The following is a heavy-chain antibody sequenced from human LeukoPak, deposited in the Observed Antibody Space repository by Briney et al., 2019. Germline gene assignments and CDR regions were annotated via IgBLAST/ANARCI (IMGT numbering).Heavy chain of an antibody. D-gene: IGHD6-19*01. V-gene: IGHV3-7*01. CDR2: IKQDGSEK. CDR3: ARLSTGVPGNDY. J-gene: IGHJ4*02. Sequence: GGSLRLSCAASGFTFSSYWMSWVRQAQGKGLGWVANIKQDGSEKYYVDAVKGRFTISRDNAKNSLFLQMSSLTAEDTAVYYCARLSTGVPGNDYWGQGTLVTVSS. CDR1: GFTFSSYW.